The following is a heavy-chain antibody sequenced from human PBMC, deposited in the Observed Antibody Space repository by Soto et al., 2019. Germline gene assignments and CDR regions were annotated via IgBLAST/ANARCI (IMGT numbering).Heavy chain of an antibody. V-gene: IGHV1-58*02. Sequence: QVQLVQSGPEVKKPGTSVKVSCKASGLTFTSSAIQWVRQARGQRLEWIGWIVVGNGNTNYAQKFQKRVTITRDMSTSTAYMELSGLRSEDTAVYYCATAVGKFVTSGSLPSGVDVWGGGTTVTVSS. CDR3: ATAVGKFVTSGSLPSGVDV. CDR2: IVVGNGNT. CDR1: GLTFTSSA. J-gene: IGHJ6*04. D-gene: IGHD5-12*01.